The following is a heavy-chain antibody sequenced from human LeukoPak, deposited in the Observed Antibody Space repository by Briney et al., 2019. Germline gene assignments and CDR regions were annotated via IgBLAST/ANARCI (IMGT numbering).Heavy chain of an antibody. J-gene: IGHJ4*02. CDR3: ARVSNLRLGELSSLDC. D-gene: IGHD3-16*02. Sequence: ASVKVSCKASGYTFTGYYMHWVRQAPGQGLEWTGWINPNSGGTNYPQKFQGRVTMTRDTSISTAYMELSRLRSDDTAVYYCARVSNLRLGELSSLDCWGQGTLVTVSS. CDR2: INPNSGGT. V-gene: IGHV1-2*02. CDR1: GYTFTGYY.